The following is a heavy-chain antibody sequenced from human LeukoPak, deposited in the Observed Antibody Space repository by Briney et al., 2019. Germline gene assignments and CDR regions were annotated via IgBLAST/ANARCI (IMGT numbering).Heavy chain of an antibody. CDR1: GYSFTSYW. J-gene: IGHJ4*02. V-gene: IGHV5-51*01. Sequence: KSGESLKISCKGSGYSFTSYWIGGVRQMPGKGLEWMGIIYPGDSDTKYSPSVQSQVTISADKSISTAYLQWSSLKASDTAMYYCARPDIAVAGFDYWAQGTLVTVSS. CDR3: ARPDIAVAGFDY. CDR2: IYPGDSDT. D-gene: IGHD6-19*01.